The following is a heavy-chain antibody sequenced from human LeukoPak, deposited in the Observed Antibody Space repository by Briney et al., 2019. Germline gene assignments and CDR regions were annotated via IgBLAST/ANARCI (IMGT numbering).Heavy chain of an antibody. CDR3: ARDVREELPGRY. Sequence: GGSLRLSCAASGFTVRINYMSWVRQAPGKGLEWVSVIFSGGSTYYADYVKGRFTISRDNSKNTLYLQMNSLRAEDTAVYYCARDVREELPGRYWGQGTLVTVSS. CDR2: IFSGGST. J-gene: IGHJ4*02. CDR1: GFTVRINY. V-gene: IGHV3-66*02. D-gene: IGHD1-7*01.